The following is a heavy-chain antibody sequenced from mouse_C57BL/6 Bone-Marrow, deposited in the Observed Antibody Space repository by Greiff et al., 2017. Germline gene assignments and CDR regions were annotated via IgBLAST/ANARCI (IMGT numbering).Heavy chain of an antibody. CDR1: GYTFTDYY. CDR3: ARRGRVDWFAY. D-gene: IGHD1-1*01. CDR2: IYPGSGNT. J-gene: IGHJ3*01. V-gene: IGHV1-76*01. Sequence: QVQLQQSGAELVRPGASVKLSCKASGYTFTDYYINWVKQRPGQGLEWIARIYPGSGNTYYNEKFKGKATLTAEKSSSTAYMQLSSLTSEDSAVYFCARRGRVDWFAYWGQGTLVTVSA.